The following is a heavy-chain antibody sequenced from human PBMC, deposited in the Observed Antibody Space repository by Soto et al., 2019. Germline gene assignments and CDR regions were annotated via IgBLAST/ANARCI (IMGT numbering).Heavy chain of an antibody. J-gene: IGHJ5*02. CDR1: GDSVSSNTAS. CDR2: TYFRSKWYN. V-gene: IGHV6-1*01. D-gene: IGHD5-12*01. CDR3: AKGDNLGPKTGYAFDP. Sequence: SQTLSLTCAISGDSVSSNTASWNWIRQSPSRGLEWLGRTYFRSKWYNDYAVSVKSRIIINPDTSNNQFSLQLNSVTPEDTAVYLCAKGDNLGPKTGYAFDPWGQGIMVTVSS.